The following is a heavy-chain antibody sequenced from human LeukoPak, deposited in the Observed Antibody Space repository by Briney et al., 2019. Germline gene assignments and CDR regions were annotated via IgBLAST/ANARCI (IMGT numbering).Heavy chain of an antibody. D-gene: IGHD6-19*01. CDR2: INPSGGST. V-gene: IGHV1-46*01. CDR3: ARRAAVVGPLYYFDN. Sequence: AAVKVSCKASGYTFTSYYMHWVRQAPGQGLEWMGIINPSGGSTSYAQKFQGRVTMTRDTSTSTAYMELRSLRSDDTAVYYCARRAAVVGPLYYFDNWGQGTLITVSS. CDR1: GYTFTSYY. J-gene: IGHJ4*02.